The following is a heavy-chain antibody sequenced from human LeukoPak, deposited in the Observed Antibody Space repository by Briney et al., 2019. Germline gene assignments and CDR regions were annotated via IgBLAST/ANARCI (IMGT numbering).Heavy chain of an antibody. V-gene: IGHV3-21*01. Sequence: GGSLRLSWAASGFTFSSYTMNWVRQAPGKGLEWVSSISYSSSYIYYADSVKGRFTISRDNAKNSLYLQMNSLRADDTAVYYCARGYYYGSGSYFDYWGQGTLVTVSS. CDR2: ISYSSSYI. CDR1: GFTFSSYT. D-gene: IGHD3-10*01. J-gene: IGHJ4*02. CDR3: ARGYYYGSGSYFDY.